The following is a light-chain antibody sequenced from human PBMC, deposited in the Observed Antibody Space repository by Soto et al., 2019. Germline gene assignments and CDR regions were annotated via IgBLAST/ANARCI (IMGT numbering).Light chain of an antibody. CDR2: DVT. J-gene: IGLJ2*01. CDR1: SSDIGGNNY. Sequence: QSALTQPASVSGSPGQSITISGTGTSSDIGGNNYVSWYQQHPDKAPKLMIYDVTNRPSGVSNRFSGSKSGNTASLTISGLQAEDEADYYCSSYTTSSTLFGGGTKLTVL. V-gene: IGLV2-14*03. CDR3: SSYTTSSTL.